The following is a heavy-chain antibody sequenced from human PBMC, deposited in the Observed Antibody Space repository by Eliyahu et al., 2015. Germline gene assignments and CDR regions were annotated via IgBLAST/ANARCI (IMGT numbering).Heavy chain of an antibody. J-gene: IGHJ4*02. CDR1: GFTFSXYW. D-gene: IGHD6-13*01. V-gene: IGHV3-7*01. CDR3: ARDLRPAAGTGPLFDY. Sequence: EVQLVESGGGLVQPGGSLRLSCAASGFTFSXYWMSWVRQAPGKGLEWVANIKQDGSEKYYVDSVKGRFTISRDNAKNSLYLQMNSLRAEDTAVYYCARDLRPAAGTGPLFDYWGQGTLVTVSS. CDR2: IKQDGSEK.